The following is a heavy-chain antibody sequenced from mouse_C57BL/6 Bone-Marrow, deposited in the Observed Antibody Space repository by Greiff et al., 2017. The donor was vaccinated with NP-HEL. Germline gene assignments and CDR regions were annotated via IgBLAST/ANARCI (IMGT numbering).Heavy chain of an antibody. D-gene: IGHD2-3*01. V-gene: IGHV1-50*01. Sequence: VQLQQPGAELVKPGASVKLSCKASGYTFTSYWMQWVKQRPGQGLEWIGEIDPSDSYTNYNQKFKGKATLTVDTSSSTAYMQLSSLTSEDSAVYYCARFDDVYYRAYYFDYWGQGSTLTVSS. J-gene: IGHJ2*01. CDR1: GYTFTSYW. CDR3: ARFDDVYYRAYYFDY. CDR2: IDPSDSYT.